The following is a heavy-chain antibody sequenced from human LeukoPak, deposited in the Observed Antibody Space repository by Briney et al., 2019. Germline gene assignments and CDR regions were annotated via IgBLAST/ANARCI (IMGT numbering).Heavy chain of an antibody. V-gene: IGHV3-30*03. CDR3: AMDSSGPLDY. D-gene: IGHD3-22*01. CDR2: ISYDGSNK. Sequence: GGSLRLSCAASGFTFSSYGMHWVRQASGKGLEWVAVISYDGSNKYYADSVKGRFTISRDNSKNTLYLQMNSLRAEDTAVYYCAMDSSGPLDYWGQGTLVTVSS. CDR1: GFTFSSYG. J-gene: IGHJ4*02.